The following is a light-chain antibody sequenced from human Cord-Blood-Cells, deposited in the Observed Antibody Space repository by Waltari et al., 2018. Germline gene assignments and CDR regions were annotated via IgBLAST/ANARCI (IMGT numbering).Light chain of an antibody. J-gene: IGKJ4*01. CDR1: QDISNY. Sequence: DIQMTQSPSSLSASVGDRVTITCQASQDISNYLNWYQQKPGKAAELLIYDASNLETGDPSRFSGSGSGTDFTFTISSLQPEDIATYYCQQYDNLPLTFGGGTKVEIK. CDR3: QQYDNLPLT. CDR2: DAS. V-gene: IGKV1-33*01.